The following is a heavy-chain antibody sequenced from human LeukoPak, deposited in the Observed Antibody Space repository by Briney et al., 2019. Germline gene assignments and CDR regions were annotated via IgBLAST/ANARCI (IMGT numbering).Heavy chain of an antibody. CDR1: GGSFSGYY. CDR3: ARVDATVTELYYFDY. D-gene: IGHD4-17*01. CDR2: INHSGST. V-gene: IGHV4-34*01. J-gene: IGHJ4*02. Sequence: PSETLSLTCAVYGGSFSGYYWSWIRQPPGKGLEWIGEINHSGSTNYNPSLKSRVTISVDTSKNQFSLKLSSVTAADTAVYYCARVDATVTELYYFDYWGQGTLVTVSS.